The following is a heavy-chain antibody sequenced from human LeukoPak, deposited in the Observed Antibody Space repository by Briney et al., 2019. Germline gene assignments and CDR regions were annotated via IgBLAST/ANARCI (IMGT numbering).Heavy chain of an antibody. CDR3: ARWGSIAVARFDY. V-gene: IGHV4-59*02. Sequence: PSETLSLTCTVSGGSVSSYYWTWIRQPPGKGLEWIGYIYSSGSTKYNPSLMSRVNISVDTSKNQFSLNLTSVTAADTAVYYCARWGSIAVARFDYWGQGTLVTVSS. CDR2: IYSSGST. CDR1: GGSVSSYY. D-gene: IGHD6-6*01. J-gene: IGHJ4*02.